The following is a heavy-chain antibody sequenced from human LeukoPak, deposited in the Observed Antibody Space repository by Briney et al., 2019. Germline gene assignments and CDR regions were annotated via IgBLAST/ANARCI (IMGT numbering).Heavy chain of an antibody. J-gene: IGHJ4*02. V-gene: IGHV3-53*01. CDR2: IYSSGST. CDR1: GFIVSSNY. Sequence: GGSLRLSCAPSGFIVSSNYMSWVRQAPGKGLEWVSLIYSSGSTYYTASVKGRFTISRDHSKNTLYLQMNSLRAEDAALYYCARGLESCSSGSCFKDWGQGTLVTVSS. D-gene: IGHD2-15*01. CDR3: ARGLESCSSGSCFKD.